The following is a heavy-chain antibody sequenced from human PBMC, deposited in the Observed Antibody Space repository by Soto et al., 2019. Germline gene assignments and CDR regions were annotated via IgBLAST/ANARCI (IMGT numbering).Heavy chain of an antibody. D-gene: IGHD6-19*01. CDR2: ISAYNGNT. V-gene: IGHV1-18*01. CDR1: GYTFTSYG. Sequence: QVQLVQSGAAVKKPGASVKVSCKASGYTFTSYGISWVRQAPGQGLEWMGWISAYNGNTNYAQKLQGRVTMTTDTSTSTAYMELRSLRADDTAVYYCARDRSSGWDHDAFDSWGQGTMVTVSS. CDR3: ARDRSSGWDHDAFDS. J-gene: IGHJ3*02.